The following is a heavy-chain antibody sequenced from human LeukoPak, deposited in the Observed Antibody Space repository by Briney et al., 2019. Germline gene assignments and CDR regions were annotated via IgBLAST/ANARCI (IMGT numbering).Heavy chain of an antibody. CDR2: ISGSGGST. Sequence: GGSLRLSCAATGFTFSSYAMSWVRQAPGKGLEWVSAISGSGGSTYYADSVKGRFTISRDNSKNTLYLQMNSLRAEDTAVYYCAKGYSSGWYRWFDPWGQGTLVTVSS. CDR3: AKGYSSGWYRWFDP. CDR1: GFTFSSYA. D-gene: IGHD6-19*01. V-gene: IGHV3-23*01. J-gene: IGHJ5*02.